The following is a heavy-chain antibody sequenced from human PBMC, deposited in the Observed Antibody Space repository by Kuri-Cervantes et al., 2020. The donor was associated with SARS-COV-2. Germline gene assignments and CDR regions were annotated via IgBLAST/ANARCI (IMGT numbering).Heavy chain of an antibody. CDR2: ISSSSSTI. D-gene: IGHD6-13*01. J-gene: IGHJ4*02. CDR3: ARDQGHRIAAAGTIPFDY. CDR1: GFTFSSYS. V-gene: IGHV3-48*01. Sequence: GGSLRLSCAASGFTFSSYSMNWVRQAPGKGLEWVSYISSSSSTIYYADSVKGRFTISRDNAKNSLYLQMNSLRAEDTAVYYCARDQGHRIAAAGTIPFDYWGQGTLVTVSS.